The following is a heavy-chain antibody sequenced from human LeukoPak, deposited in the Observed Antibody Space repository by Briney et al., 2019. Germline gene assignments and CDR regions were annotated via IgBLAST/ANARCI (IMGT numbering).Heavy chain of an antibody. CDR3: ARDQRYYDFWSGLLWAFDI. CDR1: GYTFTGYY. J-gene: IGHJ3*02. D-gene: IGHD3-3*01. Sequence: AASVKVSFKASGYTFTGYYMHWVRQAPGQGLEWMGWINPNSGGTNYAQKFQGRVTMTRDTSISTAYMELSRLRSDDTAVYYCARDQRYYDFWSGLLWAFDIWGQGTMVTVSS. CDR2: INPNSGGT. V-gene: IGHV1-2*02.